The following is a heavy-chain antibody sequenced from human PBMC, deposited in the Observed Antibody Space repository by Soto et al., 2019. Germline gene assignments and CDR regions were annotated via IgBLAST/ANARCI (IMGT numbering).Heavy chain of an antibody. J-gene: IGHJ5*02. V-gene: IGHV3-7*01. CDR2: IKQDGSES. CDR1: GFTFSNYW. D-gene: IGHD2-21*01. Sequence: GGSLRLSCAASGFTFSNYWMSWVRQAPGKGLEWVANIKQDGSESNYADSVKGRFTISRDNAENSLYLQMTSLRAEDTAVYYCASARHIGPWGQGTLVTV. CDR3: ASARHIGP.